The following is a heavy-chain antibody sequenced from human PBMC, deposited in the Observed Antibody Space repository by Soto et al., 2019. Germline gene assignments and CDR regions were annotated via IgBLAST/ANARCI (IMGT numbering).Heavy chain of an antibody. CDR1: GYTFTGCY. D-gene: IGHD4-17*01. J-gene: IGHJ6*03. V-gene: IGHV1-2*04. Sequence: ASVKVSCKASGYTFTGCYMHWVRQAPGQGLEWMGWINPNSGGTNYAQKFQGWVTMTRDTSISTAYMELSRLRSDDTAVYYCARGVYGDDYYYYMDVWGKGTTVTVSS. CDR2: INPNSGGT. CDR3: ARGVYGDDYYYYMDV.